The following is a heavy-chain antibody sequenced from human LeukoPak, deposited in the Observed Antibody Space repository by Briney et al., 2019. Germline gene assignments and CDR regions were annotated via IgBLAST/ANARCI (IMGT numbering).Heavy chain of an antibody. CDR1: GYTFTSYG. J-gene: IGHJ5*02. V-gene: IGHV1-18*04. D-gene: IGHD6-19*01. Sequence: ASVKVSCKASGYTFTSYGISWVRQAPGQGLEWMGWISAYNGDTNYAQKLRGRVTMTTDTSTSTACMELRSLRSDDTAVYYCAREVAGTLDNWFDPWGQGTLVTVSS. CDR3: AREVAGTLDNWFDP. CDR2: ISAYNGDT.